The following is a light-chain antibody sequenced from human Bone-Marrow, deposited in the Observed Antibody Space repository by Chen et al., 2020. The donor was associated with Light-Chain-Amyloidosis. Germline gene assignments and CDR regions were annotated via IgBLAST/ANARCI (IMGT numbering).Light chain of an antibody. J-gene: IGLJ3*02. V-gene: IGLV3-21*02. CDR2: DDS. CDR1: KIGSTS. CDR3: QVWDRSSDRPV. Sequence: SHLLTQPSSVAVAPGQTATIACGGNKIGSTSVHWYQQTPGQTPLLVVYDDSDRPSGIPERLSGSNSGNTATLTISRVEAGDEADYYCQVWDRSSDRPVFGGGTKLTVL.